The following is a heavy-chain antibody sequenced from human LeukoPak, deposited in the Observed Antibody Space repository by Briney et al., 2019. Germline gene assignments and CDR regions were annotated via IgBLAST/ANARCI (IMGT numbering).Heavy chain of an antibody. CDR2: INPDNGDT. D-gene: IGHD2-2*02. V-gene: IGHV1-3*03. Sequence: ASVKVSCKTSGYSFTSQDMHWVRQAPGQSLEWMGCINPDNGDTKYSQEFQGRVTITRVTSATTAYMELSSLRSDDMAVYYCTLYNYWGQGTLVTVSS. J-gene: IGHJ4*02. CDR3: TLYNY. CDR1: GYSFTSQD.